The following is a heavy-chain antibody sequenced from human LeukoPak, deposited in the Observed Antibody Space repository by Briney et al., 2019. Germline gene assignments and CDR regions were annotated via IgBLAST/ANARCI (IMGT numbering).Heavy chain of an antibody. J-gene: IGHJ4*02. V-gene: IGHV4-4*02. CDR3: TRESGAFSPFGF. CDR1: GGSISSNW. CDR2: VHLSGAT. Sequence: SGTLSLTCTVSGGSISSNWWSWVRQPPGKGLEWIGEVHLSGATNYNPSLESRVSMSIDTSKNQMSLKLTSVTAADTAIYFCTRESGAFSPFGFWGQGTLVTVSS. D-gene: IGHD1-26*01.